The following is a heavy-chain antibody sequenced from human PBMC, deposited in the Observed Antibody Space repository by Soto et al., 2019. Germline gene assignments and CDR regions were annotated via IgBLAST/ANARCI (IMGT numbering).Heavy chain of an antibody. CDR3: AKDHNAWYSSSRAEYCQH. J-gene: IGHJ1*01. Sequence: GGSLRLSCAASGFTFSSYAMSWVRQAPGKGLEWVSAISGSGGSTYYADSVKGRFTISRDNSKNTLYLQMNSLRAEDTAVYHGAKDHNAWYSSSRAEYCQHWGQGSLVTVS. CDR1: GFTFSSYA. CDR2: ISGSGGST. D-gene: IGHD6-13*01. V-gene: IGHV3-23*01.